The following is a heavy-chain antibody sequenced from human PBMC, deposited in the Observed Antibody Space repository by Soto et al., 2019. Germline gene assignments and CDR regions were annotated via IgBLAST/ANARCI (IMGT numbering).Heavy chain of an antibody. V-gene: IGHV1-46*01. CDR2: INPSGGST. Sequence: SVKVSCKASGYTFTSYYMYWVRQAPGQGLEWMGIINPSGGSTSYAQKFQGRVTMTRDTSTSTVYMELSSLRSEDTAVYYCARVEMATIKGNAFDIWGQGTMVTVSS. D-gene: IGHD5-12*01. CDR3: ARVEMATIKGNAFDI. CDR1: GYTFTSYY. J-gene: IGHJ3*02.